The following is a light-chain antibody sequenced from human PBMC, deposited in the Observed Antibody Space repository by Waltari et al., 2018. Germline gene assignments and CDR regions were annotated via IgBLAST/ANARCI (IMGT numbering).Light chain of an antibody. V-gene: IGKV3-11*01. CDR2: HAS. CDR3: QQYSSSPGT. Sequence: EIVLTQSPATLSLSPGERATLSCWSSQSVSSYLAWYQQKPGQAPRLLIYHASTRATGIPDRFSASGSGTDFTLTISRLEPEDFAMYYCQQYSSSPGTFGQGTKVEIK. J-gene: IGKJ1*01. CDR1: QSVSSY.